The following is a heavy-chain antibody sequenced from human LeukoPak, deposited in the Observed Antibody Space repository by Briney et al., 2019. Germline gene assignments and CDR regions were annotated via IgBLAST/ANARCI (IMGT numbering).Heavy chain of an antibody. J-gene: IGHJ3*02. V-gene: IGHV3-23*01. Sequence: GGSLRLSCAASGLTFSSSAMSWVRQAPGMGLRWVSSITGSGDYTQYADSVKGRFTISRDNSKNTLYLQMNSLRAEDTAVYYCAKKYYDFWSGSHDAFDIWGQGTMVTVSS. CDR1: GLTFSSSA. D-gene: IGHD3-3*01. CDR2: ITGSGDYT. CDR3: AKKYYDFWSGSHDAFDI.